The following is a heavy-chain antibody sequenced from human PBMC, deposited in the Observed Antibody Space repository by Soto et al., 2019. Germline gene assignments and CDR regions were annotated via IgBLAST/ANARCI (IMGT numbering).Heavy chain of an antibody. J-gene: IGHJ6*02. V-gene: IGHV1-2*02. CDR3: AREVTYSSSSDGMDV. Sequence: GASVKVSCKASGYTFTGYYMHWVRQAPGQGLEWMGWINPNSGGTNYAQKFQGRVTMTRDTSISTAYMELSRLRSDDTAVYYCAREVTYSSSSDGMDVWGQGTTVTVSS. CDR2: INPNSGGT. D-gene: IGHD6-6*01. CDR1: GYTFTGYY.